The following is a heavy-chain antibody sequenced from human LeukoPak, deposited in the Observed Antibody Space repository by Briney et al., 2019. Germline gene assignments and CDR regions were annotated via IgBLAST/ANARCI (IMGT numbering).Heavy chain of an antibody. CDR1: GGSISSGGYY. Sequence: SETLSLTCTVSGGSISSGGYYWSWIRQHPGKGLEWIGYIYYSGSTYYNPSLKSRVTISVDTSKNQFSLKLSSVTAADTAVYYCARWMARPDYYYYGMDVWGQGTTVTVSS. J-gene: IGHJ6*02. CDR2: IYYSGST. V-gene: IGHV4-31*03. D-gene: IGHD6-6*01. CDR3: ARWMARPDYYYYGMDV.